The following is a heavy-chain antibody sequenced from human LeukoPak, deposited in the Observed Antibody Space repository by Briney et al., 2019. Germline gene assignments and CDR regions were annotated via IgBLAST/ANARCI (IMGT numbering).Heavy chain of an antibody. Sequence: NPSETLSLTCAVYGGSFSVYYWSWIRQPPGKGLEWIGDINHSGTTNYNPSLKSRLTISVDTSKNQFSLKLNSVTAADTDVYYCGRDYYYDSSGYYRRRNKYFDYWGEGPLVTVSS. J-gene: IGHJ4*02. CDR3: GRDYYYDSSGYYRRRNKYFDY. CDR1: GGSFSVYY. CDR2: INHSGTT. D-gene: IGHD3-22*01. V-gene: IGHV4-34*01.